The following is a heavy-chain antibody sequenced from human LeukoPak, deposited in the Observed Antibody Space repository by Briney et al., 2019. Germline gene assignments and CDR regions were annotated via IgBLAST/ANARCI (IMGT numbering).Heavy chain of an antibody. CDR2: IYYSGST. D-gene: IGHD6-13*01. Sequence: PSETLSLTCTVSGGSISSSSYYWGWIRQPPGKGLEWIGSIYYSGSTYYNPSLKSRVTISVDTSKNQFSLKLSSVTAADTVVYYCARHLSSSWPRLLYYFDYWGQGTLVTVSS. CDR1: GGSISSSSYY. J-gene: IGHJ4*02. CDR3: ARHLSSSWPRLLYYFDY. V-gene: IGHV4-39*01.